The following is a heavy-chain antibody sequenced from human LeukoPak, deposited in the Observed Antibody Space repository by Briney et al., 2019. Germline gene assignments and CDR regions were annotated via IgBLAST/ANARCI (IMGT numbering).Heavy chain of an antibody. J-gene: IGHJ3*02. CDR2: VYPGDSET. Sequence: PGETLTISCKGSGYSFTSYWIGCVRLMPGKGLEWILIVYPGDSETRYSPSFQGQVTISADKSTTAAYLQWSSLKASDTAMYYCARTQTPGSRDAFDIWGQGTMVTVSS. D-gene: IGHD6-13*01. CDR1: GYSFTSYW. V-gene: IGHV5-51*01. CDR3: ARTQTPGSRDAFDI.